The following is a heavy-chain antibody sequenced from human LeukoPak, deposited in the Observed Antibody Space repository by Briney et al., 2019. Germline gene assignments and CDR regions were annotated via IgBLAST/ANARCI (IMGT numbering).Heavy chain of an antibody. Sequence: SETLSLTCVVYGGSFSGYYWSWIRQPPGKGLEWIGEINHSGSTNYNPSLKSRVTISVDTSKNQFSLKLSSVTAADTAVYYCARQHGNPAVDAFDIWGQGTMVTVSS. D-gene: IGHD4-23*01. CDR1: GGSFSGYY. V-gene: IGHV4-34*01. J-gene: IGHJ3*02. CDR3: ARQHGNPAVDAFDI. CDR2: INHSGST.